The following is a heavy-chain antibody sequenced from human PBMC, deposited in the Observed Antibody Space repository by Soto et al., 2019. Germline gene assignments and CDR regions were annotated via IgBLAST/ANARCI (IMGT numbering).Heavy chain of an antibody. D-gene: IGHD6-19*01. Sequence: PSETLSLTCTVSGGSISSYYWSWIRQSPGKGLEWIGYIYYSGSTNYNPSLKSRVTISVDTSKNQFSLKLSSVTAADTAVYYCARDDSSGWYRYWGQGTLVTVSS. CDR2: IYYSGST. CDR1: GGSISSYY. CDR3: ARDDSSGWYRY. J-gene: IGHJ4*02. V-gene: IGHV4-59*01.